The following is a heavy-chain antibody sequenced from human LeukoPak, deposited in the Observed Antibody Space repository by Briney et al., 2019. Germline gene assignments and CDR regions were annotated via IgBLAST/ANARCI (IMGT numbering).Heavy chain of an antibody. J-gene: IGHJ4*02. CDR1: GYTFTGYY. CDR2: INPNSGGT. Sequence: ASVKVSCKASGYTFTGYYMHWVRQAPGQGLEWMGWINPNSGGTNYAQKFQGRVTMTRDTSISTAYMELSRLRSDDTAVYFCARVYYSGSYFHYFDYWGQGTLVTVSS. D-gene: IGHD1-26*01. V-gene: IGHV1-2*02. CDR3: ARVYYSGSYFHYFDY.